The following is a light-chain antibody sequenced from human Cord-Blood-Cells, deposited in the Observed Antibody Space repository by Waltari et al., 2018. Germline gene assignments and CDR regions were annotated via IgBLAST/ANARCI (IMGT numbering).Light chain of an antibody. Sequence: DIQMPQSPSSLSASVGDRVPITCRASQSISSYLNWYQQKPWKAPKLLIYAATSLQSGVPSRFSGSGSGTDFTLTISSLQPEDFATYYCQQSYSTPWTFGQGTKVEIK. CDR3: QQSYSTPWT. CDR1: QSISSY. J-gene: IGKJ1*01. CDR2: AAT. V-gene: IGKV1-39*01.